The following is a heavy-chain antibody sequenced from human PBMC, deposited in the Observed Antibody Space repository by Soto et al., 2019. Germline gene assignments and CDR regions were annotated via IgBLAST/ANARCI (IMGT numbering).Heavy chain of an antibody. J-gene: IGHJ4*02. Sequence: SETLSLTCAVSGYSISSGFYWAWIRQTPGKGLEWIGSVYQTVSASYNPSLQSRVTISVDIAKNHFSLELKSVTAADTAVYYCAKIWGNNDYDSGGYNPPGYWGQGTLVTVSS. CDR1: GYSISSGFY. CDR3: AKIWGNNDYDSGGYNPPGY. CDR2: VYQTVSA. V-gene: IGHV4-38-2*01. D-gene: IGHD3-22*01.